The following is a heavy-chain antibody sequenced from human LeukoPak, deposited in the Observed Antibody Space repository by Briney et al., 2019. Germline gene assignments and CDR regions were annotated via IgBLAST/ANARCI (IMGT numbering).Heavy chain of an antibody. CDR1: GDSIRSHS. CDR2: IHYSGKT. Sequence: SETLSLTCNVSGDSIRSHSWSWIRQPPGKGLEWIGYIHYSGKTRYKSSLKSRVLVSLHTPNSALSLRMNSVSPAYTALYFCARAPTYYYDLTGYQYYMDVWGKGTTVTVSS. CDR3: ARAPTYYYDLTGYQYYMDV. V-gene: IGHV4-59*11. D-gene: IGHD3-9*01. J-gene: IGHJ6*03.